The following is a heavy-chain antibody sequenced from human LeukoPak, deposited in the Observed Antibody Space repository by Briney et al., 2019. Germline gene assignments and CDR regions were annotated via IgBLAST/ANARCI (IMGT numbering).Heavy chain of an antibody. D-gene: IGHD6-13*01. J-gene: IGHJ4*02. Sequence: GGSLRLSCAASGFTFDDYDMSWVRQAPGKGLEWVSGINWNGGSTGYADSVKGRFTISRDNAKNSLYLQMNSLRAEDTAVYYCARDRYGAAAGTGFDYWGQGTLVTVSS. CDR3: ARDRYGAAAGTGFDY. V-gene: IGHV3-20*04. CDR1: GFTFDDYD. CDR2: INWNGGST.